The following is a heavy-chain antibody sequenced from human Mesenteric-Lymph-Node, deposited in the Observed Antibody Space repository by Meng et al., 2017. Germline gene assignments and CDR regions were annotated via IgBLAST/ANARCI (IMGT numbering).Heavy chain of an antibody. D-gene: IGHD2/OR15-2a*01. V-gene: IGHV7-4-1*02. CDR1: GYTFTIYD. Sequence: GHLVQSGAEVKKPGASVKVSCKASGYTFTIYDINWVRQATGQWLEWMGWISTNTGTPTYTQGFTGRFVFSLDTSVSTAYLQISSLKAEDTAVYYCARGGNFDPWGQGTLVTVSS. J-gene: IGHJ5*02. CDR3: ARGGNFDP. CDR2: ISTNTGTP.